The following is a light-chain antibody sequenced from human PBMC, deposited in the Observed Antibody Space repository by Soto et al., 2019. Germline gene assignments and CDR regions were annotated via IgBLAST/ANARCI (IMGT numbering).Light chain of an antibody. CDR3: VSYASGTYV. J-gene: IGLJ1*01. CDR2: AVN. CDR1: SSDVGGYIF. V-gene: IGLV2-8*01. Sequence: QSALTQPPSASGSPGQSVSISCTGTSSDVGGYIFVSWYQQHPGKAPKLSTWAVNKRPSGVPDRLSGSRSDNTASLTGSGLQAEDEADYYCVSYASGTYVFGTGTKVTV.